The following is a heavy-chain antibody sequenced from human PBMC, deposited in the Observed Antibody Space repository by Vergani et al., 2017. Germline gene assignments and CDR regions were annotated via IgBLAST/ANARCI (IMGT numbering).Heavy chain of an antibody. CDR1: GFTFIDYA. V-gene: IGHV3-9*01. CDR3: VKNWGITTAASAY. Sequence: EVQLVESGGGLVQPGRSLRLSCAASGFTFIDYAMHWVRQVPGKGLEWVSGIFWDSGNIGYAGSVRGRFTISRDNAKNSLYLQMNNLRAEDTALYYCVKNWGITTAASAYWGQGTLVTVSS. D-gene: IGHD6-13*01. J-gene: IGHJ4*02. CDR2: IFWDSGNI.